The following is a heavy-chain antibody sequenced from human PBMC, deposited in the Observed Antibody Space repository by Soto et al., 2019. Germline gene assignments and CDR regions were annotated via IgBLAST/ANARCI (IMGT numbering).Heavy chain of an antibody. J-gene: IGHJ6*03. V-gene: IGHV3-49*03. CDR3: SRVGGIGRSHYYLLDV. D-gene: IGHD6-19*01. CDR2: IRRKAHGGTT. Sequence: AGGSLRLSCTASGFTFGDYDMSWFRQAPGKGPEWVGFIRRKAHGGTTEYAASVKGRFTVSRDDSRSIADLQMNSLETEDTAVYYCSRVGGIGRSHYYLLDVWGKGTTVTVSS. CDR1: GFTFGDYD.